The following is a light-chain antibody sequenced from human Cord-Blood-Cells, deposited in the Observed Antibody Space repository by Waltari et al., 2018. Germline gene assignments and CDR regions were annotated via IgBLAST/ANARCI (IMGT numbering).Light chain of an antibody. CDR1: TSSFGVSNY. Sequence: QSALTQPASVSGPPGTSITISCTGTTSSFGVSNYVSCYQQHPGKAPKLMIYDVSNRHAGVSNRFSGSKSGNTASLTISGLQAEDEADYYCSSYTSSSTPYVFGTGTKVTVL. CDR2: DVS. V-gene: IGLV2-14*01. J-gene: IGLJ1*01. CDR3: SSYTSSSTPYV.